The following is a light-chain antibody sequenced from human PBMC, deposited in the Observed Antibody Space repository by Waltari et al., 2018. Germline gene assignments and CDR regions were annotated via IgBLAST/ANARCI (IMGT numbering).Light chain of an antibody. V-gene: IGKV3-15*01. Sequence: EIVMTQSPVTLSVSPGESATLSCRASENIHSNLAWYQHRPGQAPRFLIYGASIRLTGIPARFTGSGSGTEFTLTISTLQSDDFAVYYCQQYTNWPLYSFGQGTRLEI. CDR1: ENIHSN. CDR3: QQYTNWPLYS. CDR2: GAS. J-gene: IGKJ2*01.